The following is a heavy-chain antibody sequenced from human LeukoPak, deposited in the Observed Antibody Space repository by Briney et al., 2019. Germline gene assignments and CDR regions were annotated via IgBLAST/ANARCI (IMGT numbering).Heavy chain of an antibody. V-gene: IGHV3-11*01. CDR2: ISSSNTI. CDR1: GFTFSDYY. Sequence: GGSLRLSCAASGFTFSDYYMSWIRQAPGKGLEWVSYISSSNTIYYADSVKGRFTISRDNAKNSLYLQMNSLRAEDTAVYYCARDYSSSSYNWFDPWGQGTLVTVSS. CDR3: ARDYSSSSYNWFDP. J-gene: IGHJ5*02. D-gene: IGHD6-13*01.